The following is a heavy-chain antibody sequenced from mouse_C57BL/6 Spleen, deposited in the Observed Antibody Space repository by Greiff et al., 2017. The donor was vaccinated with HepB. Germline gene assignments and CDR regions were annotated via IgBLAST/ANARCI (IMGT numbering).Heavy chain of an antibody. Sequence: EVKLMESEGGLVQPGSSMKLSCTASGFTFSDYYLAWVRQVPEKGLEWVANINYDGSSTYYLDSLKSRFIISRDNAKNILYLQMSRLKSEDTATYYCARDPLHTWEGAMDDWGQGTSVTVSS. D-gene: IGHD4-1*01. J-gene: IGHJ4*01. CDR3: ARDPLHTWEGAMDD. CDR1: GFTFSDYY. V-gene: IGHV5-16*01. CDR2: INYDGSST.